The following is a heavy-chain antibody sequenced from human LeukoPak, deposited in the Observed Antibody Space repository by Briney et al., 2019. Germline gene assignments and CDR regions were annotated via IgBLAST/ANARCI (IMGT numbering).Heavy chain of an antibody. J-gene: IGHJ4*02. V-gene: IGHV4-34*01. CDR1: GGSFSGYY. CDR3: ARSGKIQLSSTGVNY. D-gene: IGHD5-18*01. CDR2: INHSGST. Sequence: SETLSLTCAVYGGSFSGYYWSWIRQPPGKGLEWIGEINHSGSTNYNPSLKSRVTISVDTSKNQFSLKLSSVTAADTAVYYCARSGKIQLSSTGVNYWGQGTLVTVSS.